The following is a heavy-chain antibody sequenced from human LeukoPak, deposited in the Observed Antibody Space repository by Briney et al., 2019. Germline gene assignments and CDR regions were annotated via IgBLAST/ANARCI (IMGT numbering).Heavy chain of an antibody. D-gene: IGHD3-3*01. Sequence: GGSLRLSCAASGFTFSSYWMSWVRQAPGKGLEWVANIKQDGSEKYYVDSVKGRFTISRDNAKKSLYLQMNSLRAEDTAVYYCAREQEGYDFWSGYHKQNWFDPWGQGTLVTVSS. J-gene: IGHJ5*02. CDR1: GFTFSSYW. V-gene: IGHV3-7*01. CDR3: AREQEGYDFWSGYHKQNWFDP. CDR2: IKQDGSEK.